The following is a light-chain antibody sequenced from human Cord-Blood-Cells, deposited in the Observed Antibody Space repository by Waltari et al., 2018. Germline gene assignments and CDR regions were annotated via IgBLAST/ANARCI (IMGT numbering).Light chain of an antibody. J-gene: IGKJ4*01. CDR2: AAS. Sequence: AIRMTQSPFSLSVSTGDRVTITCRASQGISSYLALYQQKPGKAPKLLIYAASTLQSGVPSRFSGSGSGTYFTLTISCLHSEDFATYYCQQYYSYPLTFGGGTKVEIK. CDR1: QGISSY. CDR3: QQYYSYPLT. V-gene: IGKV1-8*01.